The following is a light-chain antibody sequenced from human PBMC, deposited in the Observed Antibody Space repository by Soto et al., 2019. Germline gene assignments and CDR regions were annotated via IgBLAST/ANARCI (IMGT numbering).Light chain of an antibody. Sequence: QSVLTQPPSESGTPGQRVTISCSGSRSNIGSNTVNWYQQLPGTAPKFLIYSNNQRPSGVPKRFSGSKSGTSASLAISGLQSEDEADYYCATWDHSLNGHVVFGGGTKLTVL. CDR1: RSNIGSNT. CDR3: ATWDHSLNGHVV. CDR2: SNN. J-gene: IGLJ2*01. V-gene: IGLV1-44*01.